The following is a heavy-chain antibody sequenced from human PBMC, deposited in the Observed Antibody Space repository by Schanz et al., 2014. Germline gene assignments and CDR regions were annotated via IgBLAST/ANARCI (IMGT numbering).Heavy chain of an antibody. V-gene: IGHV1-18*01. CDR2: ISAYNGNT. J-gene: IGHJ4*02. CDR3: ARDAADFYDILTEEDY. D-gene: IGHD3-9*01. CDR1: GYTFTSYG. Sequence: QFQLVQSGAEVKKPGASVKVSCKASGYTFTSYGISWVRQAPGQGLEWMGWISAYNGNTKYPQKLQGRVTMTTDTSTSTAYMELRSLRSDDTAVYYCARDAADFYDILTEEDYWGQGTLXTVSS.